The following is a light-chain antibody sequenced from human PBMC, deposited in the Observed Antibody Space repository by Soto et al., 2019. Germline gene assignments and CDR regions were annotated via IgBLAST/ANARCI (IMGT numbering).Light chain of an antibody. CDR1: SSDVGAYKY. CDR3: TSYVGSDIWV. V-gene: IGLV2-8*01. J-gene: IGLJ3*02. Sequence: QSARTQPPSASGSPGQSVTISCTGTSSDVGAYKYVSWYQQYPGKAPKLMIYEVSKRPSGVPDRFSGSKSGNTASLTVSGLQAEDEADYYCTSYVGSDIWVFGVGTKLTVL. CDR2: EVS.